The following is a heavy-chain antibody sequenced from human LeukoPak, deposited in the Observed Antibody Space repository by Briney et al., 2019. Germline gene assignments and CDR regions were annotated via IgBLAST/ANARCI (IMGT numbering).Heavy chain of an antibody. CDR1: GFTFSSYS. CDR2: ISSSSSYI. CDR3: ARGRAAAGTSSRGIDY. J-gene: IGHJ4*02. Sequence: GGSLRLSCAASGFTFSSYSMNWVRQAPGKGLEWVSSISSSSSYIYYADSVKGRFTISRDNAKNSLYLQMNSLRVEDTALYYCARGRAAAGTSSRGIDYWGQGTLVTVSS. V-gene: IGHV3-21*01. D-gene: IGHD6-13*01.